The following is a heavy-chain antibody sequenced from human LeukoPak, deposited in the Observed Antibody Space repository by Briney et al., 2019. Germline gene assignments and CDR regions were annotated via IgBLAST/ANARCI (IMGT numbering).Heavy chain of an antibody. J-gene: IGHJ5*02. CDR3: ARMVVAARVARADWFDP. D-gene: IGHD2-15*01. Sequence: KPGESLKISCKGSGYSFTSYWIGWVRQMPGKGLEWMGIIYPGDSDTRYSPSFQGQVTISADKSISTAYLQWSSLKASDTAMYYCARMVVAARVARADWFDPWGQGTLVTVSS. CDR2: IYPGDSDT. CDR1: GYSFTSYW. V-gene: IGHV5-51*03.